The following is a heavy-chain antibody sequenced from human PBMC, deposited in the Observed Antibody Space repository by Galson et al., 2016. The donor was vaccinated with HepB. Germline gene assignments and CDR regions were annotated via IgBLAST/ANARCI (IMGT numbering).Heavy chain of an antibody. CDR2: IYHSGSA. Sequence: SETLSLTCNIFTYSITSGFYWGWIRRPPGKGLEWIANIYHSGSAYYNPSLRSRVTLSVDTSKNQFSLNMYSVTAADTAIYYCARGGVGPIVAARNPFDIWGQGTMVTVSS. D-gene: IGHD6-6*01. J-gene: IGHJ3*02. CDR1: TYSITSGFY. CDR3: ARGGVGPIVAARNPFDI. V-gene: IGHV4-38-2*02.